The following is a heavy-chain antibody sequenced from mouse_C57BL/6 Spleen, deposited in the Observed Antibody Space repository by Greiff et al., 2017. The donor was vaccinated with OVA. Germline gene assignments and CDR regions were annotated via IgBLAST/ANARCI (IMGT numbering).Heavy chain of an antibody. Sequence: QVQLQQPGTELVKPGASVKLSCKASGYTFPSYWMHWVKQRPGQGLEWIGNINPSNGGTNYNEKFKSKDTLTVDKSSSTAYMQLSSLTSEDSAVYYCARKSNYGGDWFAYWGQGTLVTVSA. V-gene: IGHV1-53*01. CDR1: GYTFPSYW. J-gene: IGHJ3*01. CDR2: INPSNGGT. D-gene: IGHD2-5*01. CDR3: ARKSNYGGDWFAY.